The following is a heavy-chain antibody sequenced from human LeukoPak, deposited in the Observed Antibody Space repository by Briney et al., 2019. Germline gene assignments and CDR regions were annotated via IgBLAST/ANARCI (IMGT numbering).Heavy chain of an antibody. J-gene: IGHJ3*02. CDR1: GFTFSSYW. V-gene: IGHV3-7*01. D-gene: IGHD3-10*01. Sequence: GGSLRLSCVGSGFTFSSYWMSWVRQAPGKGLEWVSNINGDGSRKYYVDSVKGRFTISRDNSENSLFLQMNSLRAEDTAVYYCARNASQKQYFGSTMYFDDFDMWGEGTMVTISS. CDR2: INGDGSRK. CDR3: ARNASQKQYFGSTMYFDDFDM.